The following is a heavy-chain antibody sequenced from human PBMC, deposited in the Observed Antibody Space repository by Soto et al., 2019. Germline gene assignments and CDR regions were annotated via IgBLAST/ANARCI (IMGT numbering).Heavy chain of an antibody. J-gene: IGHJ4*02. Sequence: PSETLSLTCSVSGDSVSRGSYHWSWIRQPPGKGLEWIGFKPYTGSPDYNPSLKSRVVISIDRSKNQFSLKLSSVTATDKAVYLCAKVGWGGDSWGQGTLVTVSS. CDR1: GDSVSRGSYH. V-gene: IGHV4-61*01. D-gene: IGHD7-27*01. CDR3: AKVGWGGDS. CDR2: KPYTGSP.